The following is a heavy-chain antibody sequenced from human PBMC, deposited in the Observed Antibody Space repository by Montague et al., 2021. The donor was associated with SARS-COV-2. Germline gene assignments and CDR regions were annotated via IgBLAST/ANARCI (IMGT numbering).Heavy chain of an antibody. CDR1: GGSISSSSYY. D-gene: IGHD6-13*01. CDR3: ARLLSWIAAAGTIHYFDY. Sequence: SETLSLTCNVSGGSISSSSYYWGWIRQPPGKGLEWIGSIYYSGSTYYNPSLKSRVTISVDTSKNQFSLKLSSVTAADTAVYYCARLLSWIAAAGTIHYFDYWGQGTLVTVSS. J-gene: IGHJ4*02. V-gene: IGHV4-39*01. CDR2: IYYSGST.